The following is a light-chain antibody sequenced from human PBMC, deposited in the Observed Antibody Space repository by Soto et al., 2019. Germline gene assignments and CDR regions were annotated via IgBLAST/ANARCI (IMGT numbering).Light chain of an antibody. Sequence: DIQMTQSPSTLSASVGDRVTITCRASQSISTWLAWYQQKPGTAPKLLIYKASTLESGDPSRFSGSRAGTELTLTVSSLQPDDFATYYCQQYNDSFPYTFGQGTKLEIK. CDR2: KAS. J-gene: IGKJ2*01. V-gene: IGKV1-5*03. CDR3: QQYNDSFPYT. CDR1: QSISTW.